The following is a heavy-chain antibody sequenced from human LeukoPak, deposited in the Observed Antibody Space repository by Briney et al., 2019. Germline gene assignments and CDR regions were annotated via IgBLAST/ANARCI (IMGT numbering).Heavy chain of an antibody. Sequence: GGSLRLSCAASGFTFNSYGMHWVRQAPGKGLEWVAFIRYDGSNKYYADSVKGRFTISRDNSKNTLYLQMNSLRAEDTAVYYCAKPAPQQLVCFDYWGQGTLVTVSS. V-gene: IGHV3-30*02. CDR2: IRYDGSNK. J-gene: IGHJ4*02. CDR1: GFTFNSYG. D-gene: IGHD6-13*01. CDR3: AKPAPQQLVCFDY.